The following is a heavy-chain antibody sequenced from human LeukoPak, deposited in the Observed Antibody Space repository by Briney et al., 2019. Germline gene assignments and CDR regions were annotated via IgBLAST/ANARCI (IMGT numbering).Heavy chain of an antibody. D-gene: IGHD5-12*01. CDR2: INWNGGST. Sequence: SGGSLRLXCAASGFTFDDYGMSWVRQAPGKGLEWVSGINWNGGSTGYADSVKGRFTISRDNAKNSLYLQMNSLRAEDTALYYCARDGYSGYDSQDDYWGQGTLVTVSS. J-gene: IGHJ4*02. V-gene: IGHV3-20*04. CDR1: GFTFDDYG. CDR3: ARDGYSGYDSQDDY.